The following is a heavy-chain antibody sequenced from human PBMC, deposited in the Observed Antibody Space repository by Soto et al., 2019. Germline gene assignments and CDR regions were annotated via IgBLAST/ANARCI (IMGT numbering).Heavy chain of an antibody. CDR1: GGSISSYY. CDR3: ARRADDGDYEPFDY. D-gene: IGHD4-17*01. CDR2: IYYSGST. Sequence: PSETLSLTCTVSGGSISSYYWSWIRQPPGKGLEWIGYIYYSGSTNYNPSLKSRVTISVDTPKNQFSLKLSPVTAADTAVYFYARRADDGDYEPFDYWGQGTLVTVSS. J-gene: IGHJ4*02. V-gene: IGHV4-59*01.